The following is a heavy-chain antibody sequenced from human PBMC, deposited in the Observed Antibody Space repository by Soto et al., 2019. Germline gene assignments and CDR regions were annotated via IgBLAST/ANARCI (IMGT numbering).Heavy chain of an antibody. Sequence: NPSETLSLTCAVSGGSISSGGYSWSWIRQPPGKGLEWIGYIYHGSTYYNPSLKSRATISVDTSKNQFSLKLSSVTAADTAVYYCARVEGDFDYWGQGTLVTVSS. J-gene: IGHJ4*02. CDR1: GGSISSGGYS. V-gene: IGHV4-30-2*01. CDR3: ARVEGDFDY. CDR2: IYHGST.